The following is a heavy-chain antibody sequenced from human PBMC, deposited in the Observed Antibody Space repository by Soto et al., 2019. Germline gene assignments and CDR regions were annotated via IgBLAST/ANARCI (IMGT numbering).Heavy chain of an antibody. Sequence: EVQLVQYGGGWVQPGRSLRLSCCASGLTFADYGMHWVRQAPGKGLEWVSSISWNSGRIGYADSVKGRFTISRDNVKNSLYLQMNSLRAEDTALYYCARSGEFSASDYFGFWGQGTLVTVSS. CDR1: GLTFADYG. V-gene: IGHV3-9*01. CDR3: ARSGEFSASDYFGF. J-gene: IGHJ4*02. D-gene: IGHD3-10*01. CDR2: ISWNSGRI.